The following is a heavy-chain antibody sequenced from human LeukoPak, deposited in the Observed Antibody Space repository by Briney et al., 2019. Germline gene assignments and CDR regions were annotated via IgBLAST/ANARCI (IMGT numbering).Heavy chain of an antibody. Sequence: SETLSLTCTVSGGSISSSSYSWGWIRQPPGKGLEWIGSIYYSGTTYYNPSLKSRVTISVDTSKVQFSLKLSSVAATDTAVYFCARLRFDFWSGYTHPYFDYWGQGTLVTVSS. D-gene: IGHD3-3*01. V-gene: IGHV4-39*01. J-gene: IGHJ4*02. CDR3: ARLRFDFWSGYTHPYFDY. CDR2: IYYSGTT. CDR1: GGSISSSSYS.